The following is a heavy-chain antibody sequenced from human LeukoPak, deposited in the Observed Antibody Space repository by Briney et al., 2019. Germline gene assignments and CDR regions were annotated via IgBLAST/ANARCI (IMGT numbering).Heavy chain of an antibody. D-gene: IGHD2-21*02. V-gene: IGHV3-21*05. CDR3: ARACGGDCYLSDY. J-gene: IGHJ4*02. CDR2: ISSSSSYI. CDR1: GFTFSSYS. Sequence: PGGSLRLSCAASGFTFSSYSMTWVRQAPGKGLEWVSYISSSSSYIYYADSVKGRFTISRDNAKNSLYLQMNSLRAEDTAVYYCARACGGDCYLSDYWGQGTLVTVSS.